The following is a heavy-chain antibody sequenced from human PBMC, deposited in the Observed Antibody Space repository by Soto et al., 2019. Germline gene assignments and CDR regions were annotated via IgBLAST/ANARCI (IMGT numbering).Heavy chain of an antibody. V-gene: IGHV3-23*01. J-gene: IGHJ4*02. CDR3: AKVYCGGDCAPTACFDY. D-gene: IGHD2-21*02. CDR2: ISDSGGST. Sequence: PGGSLSLSCAASGFTFSSYAMSWVRQAPGKGLEWVSAISDSGGSTYYADSVKGRFTISRDNSKNTLYLQMNSLRAEDTAVYYCAKVYCGGDCAPTACFDYWGQGTLVTVSS. CDR1: GFTFSSYA.